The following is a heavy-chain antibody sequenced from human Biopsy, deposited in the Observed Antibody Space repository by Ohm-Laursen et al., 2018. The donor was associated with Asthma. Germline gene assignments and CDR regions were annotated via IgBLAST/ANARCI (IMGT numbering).Heavy chain of an antibody. D-gene: IGHD3-16*02. CDR2: ISYDGSNK. CDR3: ARDLHPTNHLGELSEGFDY. V-gene: IGHV3-30-3*01. Sequence: SLRLSCAASGFTFSSYAMHWVRQAPGKGLEWVAVISYDGSNKYYADSVKGRFTISRDNSKNTLYLQMNSLRAEDTAGYYCARDLHPTNHLGELSEGFDYWGEGTLVTVSS. CDR1: GFTFSSYA. J-gene: IGHJ4*02.